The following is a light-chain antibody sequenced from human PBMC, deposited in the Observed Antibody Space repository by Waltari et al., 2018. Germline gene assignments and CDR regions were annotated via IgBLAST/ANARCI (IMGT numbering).Light chain of an antibody. CDR1: SGHSSNI. Sequence: QLVLTQSPSASDSLGASVKLTCTLSSGHSSNIIAWLQQQPEKGPRYLMKVNSDGSHSKGDEIPDRFSGSSSGAERYLTISSVQSEDEADYYCQTGCHGTWVFGGGTTLTVL. J-gene: IGLJ3*02. CDR2: VNSDGSH. CDR3: QTGCHGTWV. V-gene: IGLV4-69*01.